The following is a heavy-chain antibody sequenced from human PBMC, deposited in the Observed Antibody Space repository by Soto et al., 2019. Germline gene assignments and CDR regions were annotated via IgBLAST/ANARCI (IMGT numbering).Heavy chain of an antibody. D-gene: IGHD3-22*01. J-gene: IGHJ4*02. V-gene: IGHV1-46*01. Sequence: ASVKVSCKASGYTFTSYYMHWVRQAPGQGLEWMGIINPSGGSTSYAQKFQGRVTMTRDTSTSTVYMELSSLRSEDTAVYYCARDDYDSSCHYQRLDDWGQGTLVTVSS. CDR1: GYTFTSYY. CDR2: INPSGGST. CDR3: ARDDYDSSCHYQRLDD.